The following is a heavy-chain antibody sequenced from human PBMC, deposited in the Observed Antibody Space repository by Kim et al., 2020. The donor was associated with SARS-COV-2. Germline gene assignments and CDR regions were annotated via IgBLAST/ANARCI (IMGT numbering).Heavy chain of an antibody. V-gene: IGHV1-8*01. J-gene: IGHJ4*02. CDR1: GYTFTSYD. Sequence: ASVKVSCKASGYTFTSYDINWVRQATGQGLEWMGWMNPNSGNTGYAQKFQGRVTMTRNTSISTAYMELSSLRSEDTAVYYCARYSSSLWGGPYYFDYWGQGTLVTVSS. CDR2: MNPNSGNT. D-gene: IGHD6-6*01. CDR3: ARYSSSLWGGPYYFDY.